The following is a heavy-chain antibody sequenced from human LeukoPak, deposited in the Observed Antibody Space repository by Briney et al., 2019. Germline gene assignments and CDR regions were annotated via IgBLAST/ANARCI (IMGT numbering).Heavy chain of an antibody. CDR1: GFTFSTNL. CDR2: ISYAGTNE. CDR3: ARGSENCYYMDV. Sequence: GGSLRLSCAASGFTFSTNLIHWVRQAPGKGLEWVALISYAGTNEYYADSVEGRFTISRDNSKNTLYLQMSSLRAEDTAVYYCARGSENCYYMDVWGKGTTVTVSS. D-gene: IGHD1-14*01. J-gene: IGHJ6*03. V-gene: IGHV3-30*04.